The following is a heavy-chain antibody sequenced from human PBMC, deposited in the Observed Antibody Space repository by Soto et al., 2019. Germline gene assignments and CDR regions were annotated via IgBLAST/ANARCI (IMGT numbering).Heavy chain of an antibody. Sequence: SETLSLTCTVSGGSISSGGYYWSWIRQHPGKGLEWIGYIYYSGSTYYNPSLKSRVTISVATSKNQFSLKLSSVTAADTAVYYCARVGSRRYFDYWGQGTLVTVSS. J-gene: IGHJ4*02. CDR1: GGSISSGGYY. D-gene: IGHD6-13*01. CDR3: ARVGSRRYFDY. CDR2: IYYSGST. V-gene: IGHV4-31*03.